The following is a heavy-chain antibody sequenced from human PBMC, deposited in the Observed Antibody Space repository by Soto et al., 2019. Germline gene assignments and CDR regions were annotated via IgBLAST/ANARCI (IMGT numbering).Heavy chain of an antibody. CDR1: GFTFSSYA. J-gene: IGHJ3*02. CDR3: ARDKDYGFDI. Sequence: GGSLRFSCAASGFTFSSYAMSWVRQAPGKGLEWVSYISGRGSSTYYADSVKGQFTISRDNVKNPLYLQMNSLRAEDTAVYYCARDKDYGFDIWGQGTMVTVSS. V-gene: IGHV3-48*01. CDR2: ISGRGSST. D-gene: IGHD4-17*01.